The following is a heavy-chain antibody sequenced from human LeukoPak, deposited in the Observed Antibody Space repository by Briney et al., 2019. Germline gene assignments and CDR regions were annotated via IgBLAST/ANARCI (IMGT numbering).Heavy chain of an antibody. CDR2: ISSSSSYI. Sequence: PGGSLRLSCTASGFTFSSYSMNWVRQAPGKGLEWVSSISSSSSYIYYADSVKGRFTISRDNAKNSLYLQMNSLRAEDTAVYYCAFNSGYSSAWSPDYWGQGTLVTVSS. J-gene: IGHJ4*02. CDR1: GFTFSSYS. D-gene: IGHD6-19*01. V-gene: IGHV3-21*01. CDR3: AFNSGYSSAWSPDY.